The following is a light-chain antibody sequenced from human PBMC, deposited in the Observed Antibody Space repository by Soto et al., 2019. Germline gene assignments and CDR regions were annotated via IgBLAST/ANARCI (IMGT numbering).Light chain of an antibody. J-gene: IGKJ5*01. CDR2: AAS. V-gene: IGKV3-11*01. CDR3: QQRSKWPIT. CDR1: ESLSSN. Sequence: EIVLTQSPATLSLSPGERATLSCRANESLSSNLAWYQQKPGQAPRLLIYAASNRAAGIPARVSGSGSGTDFPLTISSPEPEDFAVYYCQQRSKWPITFGQGTRLEIK.